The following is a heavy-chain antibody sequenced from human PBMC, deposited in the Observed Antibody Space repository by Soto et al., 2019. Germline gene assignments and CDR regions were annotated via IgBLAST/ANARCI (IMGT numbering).Heavy chain of an antibody. Sequence: QVQLVQSGAAVKKPGSSVKVSCKASRGTFSSYAISWVRQSPGQGLEWRVGIIPIFGTAHYAQKFQGRVTITADKSTSTAYMELSIPRSEDTAVYYCARDIPYSYDRRGESFDYWGQGTLVTVSS. CDR3: ARDIPYSYDRRGESFDY. V-gene: IGHV1-69*06. CDR2: IIPIFGTA. D-gene: IGHD3-22*01. J-gene: IGHJ4*02. CDR1: RGTFSSYA.